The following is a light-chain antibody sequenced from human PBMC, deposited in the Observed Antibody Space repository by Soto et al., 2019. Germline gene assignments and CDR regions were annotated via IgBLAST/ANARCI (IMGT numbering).Light chain of an antibody. CDR3: LQHHSYPWT. Sequence: DIQMTQSPSAMSASVGVRVTITCRARQGINNYLLWFQQKPGTVHQRLISAASSLQTGVPSRFIGSGSGTEFTLTINSLQPEDVATDYCLQHHSYPWTFGQGTKVEI. CDR2: AAS. CDR1: QGINNY. J-gene: IGKJ1*01. V-gene: IGKV1-17*03.